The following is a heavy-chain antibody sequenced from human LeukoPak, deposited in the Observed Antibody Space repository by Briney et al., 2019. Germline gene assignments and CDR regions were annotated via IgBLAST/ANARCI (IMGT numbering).Heavy chain of an antibody. D-gene: IGHD1-7*01. CDR2: IYYDRST. J-gene: IGHJ4*02. CDR1: GGSISSSSYY. CDR3: AKTGRTLLNYDFDY. V-gene: IGHV4-39*07. Sequence: SETLSLTCTVSGGSISSSSYYWGWIRQPPGKGLEWIGNIYYDRSTYYNPSLKSRVTISVDTSKNQFSLKLNSVTAADTAVYYCAKTGRTLLNYDFDYWGQGTLVTVSS.